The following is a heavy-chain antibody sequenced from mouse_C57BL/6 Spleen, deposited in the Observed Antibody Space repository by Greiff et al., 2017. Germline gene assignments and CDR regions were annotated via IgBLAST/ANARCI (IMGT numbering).Heavy chain of an antibody. CDR2: ISSGGSYT. V-gene: IGHV5-6*01. CDR3: ARSDYDEFAY. J-gene: IGHJ3*01. D-gene: IGHD2-4*01. Sequence: EVQVVESGGDLVKPGGSLKLSCAASGFTFSSYGMSWVRQTPDKRLEWVATISSGGSYTYYPDSVRGRFTISRDNAKNTLYLQMSSLKSEDTAMCYCARSDYDEFAYWGQGILVTVSA. CDR1: GFTFSSYG.